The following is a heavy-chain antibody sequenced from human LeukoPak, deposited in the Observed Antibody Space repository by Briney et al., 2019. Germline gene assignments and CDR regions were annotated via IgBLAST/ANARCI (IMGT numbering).Heavy chain of an antibody. V-gene: IGHV4-39*07. D-gene: IGHD3-10*01. CDR1: GGSISSGGYY. CDR3: ARGQGRWLYYYGSAYHLDAFDI. J-gene: IGHJ3*02. CDR2: INHSGST. Sequence: ASETLSLTCTVSGGSISSGGYYWSWIHQPPGKGLEWIGEINHSGSTNYNPSLKSRVTISVDTSKNQFSLKLSSVTAADTAVYYCARGQGRWLYYYGSAYHLDAFDIWGQGTMVTVSS.